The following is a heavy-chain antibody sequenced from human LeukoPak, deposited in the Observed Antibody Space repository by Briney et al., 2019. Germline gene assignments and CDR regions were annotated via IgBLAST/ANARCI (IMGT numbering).Heavy chain of an antibody. CDR1: GYSFTKCA. D-gene: IGHD3-3*01. CDR3: ASGCYGSRWASDI. CDR2: INTNTRSP. J-gene: IGHJ3*02. V-gene: IGHV7-4-1*02. Sequence: ASVKVSCEASGYSFTKCAINWVRQAPGQGLEWLGWINTNTRSPTYAQGFTGRFVFSLDTSVSTAYLQITSLKAEDTAVYYCASGCYGSRWASDIWGQGTGVTVSS.